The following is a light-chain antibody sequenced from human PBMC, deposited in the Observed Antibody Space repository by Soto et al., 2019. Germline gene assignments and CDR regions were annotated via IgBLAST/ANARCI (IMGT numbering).Light chain of an antibody. CDR3: QQYAYRPPLT. J-gene: IGKJ4*01. CDR1: QSVDGK. Sequence: EIVMTQSPVTLSVSPGERATLSCRASQSVDGKLAWYQQKPGQAPRLLIYSASTRATGIPARFSGSGSGTEFTLTISSLQSEDFAVYYCQQYAYRPPLTFGGGTKVEIK. CDR2: SAS. V-gene: IGKV3-15*01.